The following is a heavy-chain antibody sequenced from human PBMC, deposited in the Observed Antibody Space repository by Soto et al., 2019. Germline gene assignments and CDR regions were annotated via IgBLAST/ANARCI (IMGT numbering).Heavy chain of an antibody. Sequence: EVQLLESGGGLVQPGGSLRLSCAASGFTFSSYAMRWVRQAPGKGLEWVSDVSGSGGSTYYAESVKGRLTISRDNSKNTLYLPMKRLIAEDTAVYHCAGGSVNHDALAIRGQGTMVA. CDR1: GFTFSSYA. CDR2: VSGSGGST. J-gene: IGHJ3*02. V-gene: IGHV3-23*01. D-gene: IGHD2-15*01. CDR3: AGGSVNHDALAI.